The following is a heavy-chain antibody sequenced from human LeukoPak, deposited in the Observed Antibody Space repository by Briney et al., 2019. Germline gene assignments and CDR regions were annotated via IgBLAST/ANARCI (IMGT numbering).Heavy chain of an antibody. D-gene: IGHD3/OR15-3a*01. Sequence: GGSLRLSCGVSGFSVTTTYMTWVRQAPGKGLEWVSLIFGESMTTYADSVKGRFTNSRDNSKNTVYLQMNRLRAEDTAMYFCVRDKGLGRTERFDSWGQGTLVTVST. CDR2: IFGESMT. CDR1: GFSVTTTY. CDR3: VRDKGLGRTERFDS. J-gene: IGHJ4*02. V-gene: IGHV3-53*01.